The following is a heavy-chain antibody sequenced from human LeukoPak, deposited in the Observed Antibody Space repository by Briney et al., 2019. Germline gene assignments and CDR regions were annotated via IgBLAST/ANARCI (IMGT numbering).Heavy chain of an antibody. CDR1: GYTFTSYY. D-gene: IGHD6-13*01. CDR3: ARGSRKGEYYCYYMDV. J-gene: IGHJ6*03. Sequence: GASVKVSCKASGYTFTSYYMHWVRQAPGQGLEWMGIINPSGGSTSYAQKFQGRVTMTRDMSTSTVYMELSSLRSEDTAVYYCARGSRKGEYYCYYMDVWGKGTTVTVSS. CDR2: INPSGGST. V-gene: IGHV1-46*01.